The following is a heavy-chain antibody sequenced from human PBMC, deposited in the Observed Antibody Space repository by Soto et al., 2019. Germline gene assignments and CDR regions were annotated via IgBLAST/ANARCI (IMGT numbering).Heavy chain of an antibody. CDR1: RYIFTAYF. Sequence: GASVKVSCKAPRYIFTAYFIHWVRQAPGQGLEWMGWINPNNGATHYGLSFQGRVTMTRDTSISTAYMELSSLRSDDTAVYYCASNDPGARFVPWGQGTMMTVSS. CDR3: ASNDPGARFVP. D-gene: IGHD1-1*01. V-gene: IGHV1-2*02. J-gene: IGHJ5*02. CDR2: INPNNGAT.